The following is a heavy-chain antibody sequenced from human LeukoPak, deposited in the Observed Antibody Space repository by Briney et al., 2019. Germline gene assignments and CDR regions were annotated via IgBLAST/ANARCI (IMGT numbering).Heavy chain of an antibody. CDR2: INHSGST. V-gene: IGHV4-34*01. Sequence: PSETLSLTCAVYGGSFSGYYWSWIRQPPGKGLEWIGEINHSGSTNYNPSLKSRVTISVDTSKNQFSLKLSSVTAADTAVYYCARVGSGYIYEFDYWGQGTLVTVSS. D-gene: IGHD5-18*01. J-gene: IGHJ4*02. CDR1: GGSFSGYY. CDR3: ARVGSGYIYEFDY.